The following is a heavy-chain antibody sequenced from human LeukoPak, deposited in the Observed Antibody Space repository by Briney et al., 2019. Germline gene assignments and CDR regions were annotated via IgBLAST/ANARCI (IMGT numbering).Heavy chain of an antibody. V-gene: IGHV4-34*01. Sequence: PETLSLTCALYGGSFSGYYWSWIRQPPGKGLEWIGEINHSGSTNYNPSLKSRVTISVDTSKNQFSLKLSSVTAADTAVYYCARGRFTIFIWGQGTMVTVSS. CDR3: ARGRFTIFI. J-gene: IGHJ3*02. CDR1: GGSFSGYY. D-gene: IGHD3-9*01. CDR2: INHSGST.